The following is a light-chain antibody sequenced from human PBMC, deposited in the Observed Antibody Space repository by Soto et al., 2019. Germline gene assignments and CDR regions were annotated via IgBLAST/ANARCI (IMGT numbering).Light chain of an antibody. V-gene: IGKV1-5*03. CDR2: KAS. CDR1: QSISSW. J-gene: IGKJ3*01. CDR3: QQSFT. Sequence: DIQMTQSPSTLSASVGDRVTITCRASQSISSWLAWYQQKPGKAPKLLIYKASSLESGVPSSFSGSGSGTECTLTISSPQPDDFATYYCQQSFTFGPGTKVEIK.